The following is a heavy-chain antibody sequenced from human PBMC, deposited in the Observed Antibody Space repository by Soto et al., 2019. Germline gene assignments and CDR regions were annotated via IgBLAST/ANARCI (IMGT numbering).Heavy chain of an antibody. CDR3: ARGQRFSDWFDP. CDR2: VYSSGGT. J-gene: IGHJ5*02. V-gene: IGHV4-4*07. D-gene: IGHD3-3*01. Sequence: SETLSLTCTVSGGSMSSYYWTWIRQPAGKGLEWIGRVYSSGGTHYNPSLKSRVTISLDTSKNQFSLRLLSVTDADTAVYYCARGQRFSDWFDPWGQGTLVTV. CDR1: GGSMSSYY.